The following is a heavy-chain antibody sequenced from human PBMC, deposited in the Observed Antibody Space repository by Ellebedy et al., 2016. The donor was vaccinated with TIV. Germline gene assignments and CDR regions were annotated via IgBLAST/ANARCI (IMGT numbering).Heavy chain of an antibody. CDR1: GFTFSSYW. Sequence: GESLKISCAASGFTFSSYWMTWVRQAPGKGLEWVAHIKQDGSEKYYVDSVRGRFTISRESAKNSFYLQMNSLTAGDTAVYYCARGGPGGDNWFFGLWGRGTQVTVSS. V-gene: IGHV3-7*01. CDR2: IKQDGSEK. J-gene: IGHJ2*01. CDR3: ARGGPGGDNWFFGL. D-gene: IGHD3-10*01.